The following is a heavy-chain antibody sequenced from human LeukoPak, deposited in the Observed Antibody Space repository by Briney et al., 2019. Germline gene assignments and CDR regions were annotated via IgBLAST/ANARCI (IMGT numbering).Heavy chain of an antibody. CDR1: GFTFSSYW. Sequence: GGSLRLSCAASGFTFSSYWMHWVRQAPWKELVWLSRISSDGSSTDYADSVKGRFTISRDNAKNTLYLQVNSLGAEDTAVYFCARDRRKSIDYWGQGTLVTVSS. V-gene: IGHV3-74*01. J-gene: IGHJ4*02. CDR3: ARDRRKSIDY. CDR2: ISSDGSST.